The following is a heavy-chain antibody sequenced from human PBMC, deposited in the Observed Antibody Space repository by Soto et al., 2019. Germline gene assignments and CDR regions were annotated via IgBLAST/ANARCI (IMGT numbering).Heavy chain of an antibody. CDR1: GFTFSSYA. Sequence: GGSLRLSCAASGFTFSSYAMSWVRQAPGKGLEWVSAISGSGGSTYYADSVKGRFTISRDNSKNTLYLQMNSLRAEDTAVYYCAREGPVYGDYGPPYFDYWGQGTLVTVSS. J-gene: IGHJ4*02. CDR3: AREGPVYGDYGPPYFDY. V-gene: IGHV3-23*01. D-gene: IGHD4-17*01. CDR2: ISGSGGST.